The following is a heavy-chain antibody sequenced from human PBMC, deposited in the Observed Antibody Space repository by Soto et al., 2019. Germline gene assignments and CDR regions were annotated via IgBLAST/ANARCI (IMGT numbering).Heavy chain of an antibody. CDR2: IYYSGST. J-gene: IGHJ4*02. CDR3: ATSQLYSSSWYGGFDY. CDR1: GGSISSYY. Sequence: SETLSLTCTVSGGSISSYYWSWIRQPPGKGLEWIGYIYYSGSTNYNPSLKSRVTISVDTSKNQFSLKLSSVTAADTAVYYCATSQLYSSSWYGGFDYWGQGTLVTVSS. V-gene: IGHV4-59*08. D-gene: IGHD6-13*01.